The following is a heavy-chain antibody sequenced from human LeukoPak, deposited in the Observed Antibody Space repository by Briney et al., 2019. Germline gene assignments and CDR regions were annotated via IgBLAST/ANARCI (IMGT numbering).Heavy chain of an antibody. Sequence: GASVKVSCKASGYTFTGYYMHWVRQAPGQGLEWMGWINPNSGGTNYAQKFQGRVTMTRDTSISTAYMEPSKLRSDDTAVYYCARSVEWLLPMGIFDYWGQGTLVTVSS. CDR2: INPNSGGT. D-gene: IGHD3-22*01. CDR1: GYTFTGYY. J-gene: IGHJ4*02. CDR3: ARSVEWLLPMGIFDY. V-gene: IGHV1-2*02.